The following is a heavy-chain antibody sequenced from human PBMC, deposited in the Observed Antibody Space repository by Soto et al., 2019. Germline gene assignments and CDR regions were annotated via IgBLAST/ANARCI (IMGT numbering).Heavy chain of an antibody. V-gene: IGHV1-24*01. J-gene: IGHJ6*02. CDR2: FDPEDGET. CDR3: ATSLGYCSGGSCPYGMDV. CDR1: GYTLTELS. Sequence: ASVKVSCKVSGYTLTELSMHWVRQAPGKGLEWMGGFDPEDGETIYAQKFQGRVTMTEDTSTDTAYMELSSLRSEDTAVYYCATSLGYCSGGSCPYGMDVWGQGTTVTVSS. D-gene: IGHD2-15*01.